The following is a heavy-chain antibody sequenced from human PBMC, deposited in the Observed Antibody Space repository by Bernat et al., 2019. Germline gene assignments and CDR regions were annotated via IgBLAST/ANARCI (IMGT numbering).Heavy chain of an antibody. V-gene: IGHV3-7*03. CDR2: RKQDGSEK. CDR1: GCTFSSYW. CDR3: ARAGERYGDYYDY. D-gene: IGHD3-16*01. J-gene: IGHJ4*02. Sequence: EVQLVESGGGLVQPGGSLRLSCAASGCTFSSYWMSWVRQAPGKGLEWVANRKQDGSEKYYVDSVKGRFTLSRDNATNSLYLQMNSLRAEDTAVYYCARAGERYGDYYDYWGQGTLVTVSS.